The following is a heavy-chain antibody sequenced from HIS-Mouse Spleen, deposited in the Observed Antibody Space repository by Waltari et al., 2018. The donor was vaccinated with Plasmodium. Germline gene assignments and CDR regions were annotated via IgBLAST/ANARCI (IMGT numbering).Heavy chain of an antibody. CDR3: ARSIAATVTFYFDY. D-gene: IGHD6-13*01. CDR1: GGSISSGGSY. CDR2: NYYSVST. V-gene: IGHV4-31*03. Sequence: QVQLQESGPGLVKPSQTLSLTCTVSGGSISSGGSYWSWIRQHPGKGLEWIGYNYYSVSTYYNPSLKSRVTISVDTSKNQFSLKLSSVTAADTAVYYCARSIAATVTFYFDYWGQGTLVTVSS. J-gene: IGHJ4*02.